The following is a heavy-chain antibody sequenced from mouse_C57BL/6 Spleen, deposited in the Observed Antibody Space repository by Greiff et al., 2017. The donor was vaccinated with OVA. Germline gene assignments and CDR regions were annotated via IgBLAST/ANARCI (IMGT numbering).Heavy chain of an antibody. J-gene: IGHJ3*01. V-gene: IGHV1-55*01. D-gene: IGHD2-5*01. CDR2: IYPGSGST. CDR1: GYTFTSYW. Sequence: QVQLQQSGAELVKPGASVKMSCKASGYTFTSYWLTWVKQRPGQGLEWIGDIYPGSGSTNYNEKFKSKATLTVDTSSSTAYMQLSSLTSEDSAVYYCARSSYSNYGGWFAYWGQGTLVTVSA. CDR3: ARSSYSNYGGWFAY.